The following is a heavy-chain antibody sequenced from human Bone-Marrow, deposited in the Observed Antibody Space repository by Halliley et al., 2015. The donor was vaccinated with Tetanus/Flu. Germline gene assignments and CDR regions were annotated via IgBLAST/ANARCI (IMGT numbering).Heavy chain of an antibody. Sequence: WMGWIGVYNGKTTYARNFRDRVTLTTDISTSTAYMELRGLRSDDSAVYYCARVPAEIDFAMDAWGLGSTVTVSS. CDR2: IGVYNGKT. D-gene: IGHD2-2*01. V-gene: IGHV1-18*01. CDR3: ARVPAEIDFAMDA. J-gene: IGHJ6*02.